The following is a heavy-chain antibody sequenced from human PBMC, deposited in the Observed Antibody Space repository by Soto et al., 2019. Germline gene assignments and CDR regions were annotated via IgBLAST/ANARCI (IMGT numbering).Heavy chain of an antibody. Sequence: ASVKVSCKASGYTFTSYYRHWVRQAPGQGLEWMGIINPSGGSTSYAQKFQGRVTMTRDTSTSTVYMELSSLRSEDTAVYYCARARNTKQWLGPDDAFDIWGQGTMVTVSS. D-gene: IGHD6-19*01. CDR3: ARARNTKQWLGPDDAFDI. V-gene: IGHV1-46*01. CDR1: GYTFTSYY. J-gene: IGHJ3*02. CDR2: INPSGGST.